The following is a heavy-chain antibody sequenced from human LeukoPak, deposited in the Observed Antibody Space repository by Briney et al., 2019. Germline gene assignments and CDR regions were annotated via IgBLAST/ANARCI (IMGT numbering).Heavy chain of an antibody. Sequence: SETLSLTCTVSGYSISSGYYWGWIRQPPGKGLEWIGSIYHSGSTYYNPSLKSRVTISVDTSKNQFSLKLSSVTAADTAVYYCARADFYYDFWSGYYPRNWFDPWGQGTLVTVSS. V-gene: IGHV4-38-2*02. CDR3: ARADFYYDFWSGYYPRNWFDP. CDR2: IYHSGST. CDR1: GYSISSGYY. D-gene: IGHD3-3*01. J-gene: IGHJ5*02.